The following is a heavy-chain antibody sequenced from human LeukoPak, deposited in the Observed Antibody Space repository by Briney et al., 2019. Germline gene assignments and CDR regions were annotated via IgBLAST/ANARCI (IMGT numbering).Heavy chain of an antibody. V-gene: IGHV3-7*04. D-gene: IGHD5-24*01. CDR1: GFPFSSYW. Sequence: GGSLRLSCVASGFPFSSYWMTWVRQAPGKGLEWVADIKQDGSKKSYVDSVKGRFTISRDNAKNSLYLQMNSLRAEDTAIYYCTRVGYIDGGIDYWGQGTLVTVSS. J-gene: IGHJ4*02. CDR2: IKQDGSKK. CDR3: TRVGYIDGGIDY.